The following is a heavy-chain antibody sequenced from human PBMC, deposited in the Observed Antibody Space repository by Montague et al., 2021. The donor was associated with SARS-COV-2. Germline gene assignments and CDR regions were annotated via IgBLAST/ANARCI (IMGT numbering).Heavy chain of an antibody. CDR2: IYYSGST. CDR3: ARYVSGSLTHFHH. Sequence: SETLSLTCTVSGGSLSSYYWSWIRQPPGKGLEWIGYIYYSGSTNYNPSLKSRVTISVDTSKNQFSLNLSSVTAADTAVYYCARYVSGSLTHFHHWGQGSLVTVSS. CDR1: GGSLSSYY. J-gene: IGHJ1*01. D-gene: IGHD1-26*01. V-gene: IGHV4-59*08.